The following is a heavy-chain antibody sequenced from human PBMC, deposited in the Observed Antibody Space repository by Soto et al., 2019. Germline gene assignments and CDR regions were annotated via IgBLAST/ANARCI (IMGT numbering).Heavy chain of an antibody. V-gene: IGHV1-8*01. Sequence: ASVKVSCKASGYSFTNNDVTWVRQATGLGLEWMGWMNPGSGDTGYAQKFQGRVTMTRDISIATAYMELSGLRSDDTAIYYCARMATFGSLNWFDPWGQGTLVTVPQ. CDR1: GYSFTNND. CDR2: MNPGSGDT. J-gene: IGHJ5*02. D-gene: IGHD3-16*01. CDR3: ARMATFGSLNWFDP.